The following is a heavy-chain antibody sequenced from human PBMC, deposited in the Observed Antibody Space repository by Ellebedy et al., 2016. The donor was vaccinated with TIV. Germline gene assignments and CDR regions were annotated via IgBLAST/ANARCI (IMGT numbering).Heavy chain of an antibody. CDR3: ARVRYTSGWYAAFDI. Sequence: SETLSLTCTVSGGSISSSPYYWSWIRQHPGKGLEWIGYIYYSGSTYYNPSLKSRVTISVDRSKNQFSLRLNSVTAADTAVYHCARVRYTSGWYAAFDIWGQGTMVTVSS. CDR2: IYYSGST. J-gene: IGHJ3*02. CDR1: GGSISSSPYY. D-gene: IGHD6-19*01. V-gene: IGHV4-31*03.